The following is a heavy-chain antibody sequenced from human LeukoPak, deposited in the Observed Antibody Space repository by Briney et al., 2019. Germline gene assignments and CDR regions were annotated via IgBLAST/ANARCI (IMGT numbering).Heavy chain of an antibody. J-gene: IGHJ4*02. CDR3: ATPSYDSSGYLGY. Sequence: ASVKGSCKASGYTFTSYYMHWVRQAPGQGLEWMGISNPSGGSTSYAQKFQGRVTMTRDTSISTAYMELSRLRSDDTAVYYCATPSYDSSGYLGYWGQGTLVTVSS. CDR1: GYTFTSYY. CDR2: SNPSGGST. D-gene: IGHD3-22*01. V-gene: IGHV1-46*01.